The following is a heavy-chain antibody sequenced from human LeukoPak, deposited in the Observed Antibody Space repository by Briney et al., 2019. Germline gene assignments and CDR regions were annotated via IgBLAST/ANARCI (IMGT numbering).Heavy chain of an antibody. D-gene: IGHD2-15*01. CDR2: IYHSGST. J-gene: IGHJ4*02. Sequence: TLSLTCTVSGGSISGYYWIWIRQPPGKGLEWIGYIYHSGSTYYNPSLKSRVTISVDRSKNQFSLKLSSVTAADTAVYYCARGSIAGSPFDYWGQGTLVTVSS. V-gene: IGHV4-30-2*01. CDR3: ARGSIAGSPFDY. CDR1: GGSISGYY.